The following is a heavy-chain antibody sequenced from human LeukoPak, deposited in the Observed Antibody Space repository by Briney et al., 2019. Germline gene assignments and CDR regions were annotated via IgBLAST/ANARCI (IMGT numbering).Heavy chain of an antibody. CDR3: ERGSYYYYYMDV. CDR2: INSDGSST. V-gene: IGHV3-74*01. Sequence: GGSLRLSCAASGFTFSSYWMHWVRQAPGKGLVWVSRINSDGSSTSYADSVKGRFTISRDNAKNTLYLQMNSLRAEDTAVYYCERGSYYYYYMDVWGKGTTVTVSS. CDR1: GFTFSSYW. J-gene: IGHJ6*03.